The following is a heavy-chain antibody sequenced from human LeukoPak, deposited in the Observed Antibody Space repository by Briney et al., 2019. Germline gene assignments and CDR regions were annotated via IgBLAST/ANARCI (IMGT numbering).Heavy chain of an antibody. D-gene: IGHD3-22*01. CDR3: AKNYYYDNTGYWGAFDI. V-gene: IGHV1-18*01. J-gene: IGHJ3*02. CDR1: GYTFTSYG. CDR2: IRTYNGKR. Sequence: ASVTVSCTASGYTFTSYGIGWVRQAPGQGLEWMGWIRTYNGKRNYAQKFQDRVTMTTDTSTSTAYMELRSLRSDDTAIYHCAKNYYYDNTGYWGAFDIWGQGTMVTVCS.